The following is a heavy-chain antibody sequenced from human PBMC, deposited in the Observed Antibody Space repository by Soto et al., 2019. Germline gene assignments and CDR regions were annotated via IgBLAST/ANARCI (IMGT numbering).Heavy chain of an antibody. CDR1: GGSISSINNHFSNHY. Sequence: QVQLQESGPGLVKPSETLSLTCTVSGGSISSINNHFSNHYCSWIRLSPGKGLERIGYISNIGFTRYNPSLRSRVSVSVDTSKNQFPLKLTSVTAADTAVYYCTTQGFGGLHGLVDVWGDGTTVTVSS. D-gene: IGHD3-10*01. J-gene: IGHJ6*04. V-gene: IGHV4-61*01. CDR3: TTQGFGGLHGLVDV. CDR2: ISNIGFT.